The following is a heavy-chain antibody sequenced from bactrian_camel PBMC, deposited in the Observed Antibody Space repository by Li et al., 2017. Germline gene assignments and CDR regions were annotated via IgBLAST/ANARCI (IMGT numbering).Heavy chain of an antibody. CDR1: GFTFSNYW. CDR3: AASYVDCGDSGGYPRNY. D-gene: IGHD2*01. V-gene: IGHV3S1*01. CDR2: INSGGGAT. Sequence: VQLVESGGDLVQPGGSLRLSCAASGFTFSNYWMYWVRQTPGKGLKWVSTINSGGGATYYADSVKGRFTISRDNAKNTVYLQMNSLKPEDTAVYYCAASYVDCGDSGGYPRNYWGQGTQVTVS. J-gene: IGHJ4*01.